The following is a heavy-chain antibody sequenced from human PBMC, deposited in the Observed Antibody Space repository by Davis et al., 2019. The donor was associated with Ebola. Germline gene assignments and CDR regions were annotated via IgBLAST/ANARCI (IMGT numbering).Heavy chain of an antibody. CDR2: MNPNSGNT. CDR3: ARESSSGWYFDY. D-gene: IGHD6-19*01. J-gene: IGHJ4*02. Sequence: ASVTVSCKASEYSFTSYDINWVRQATGQGLEWMGWMNPNSGNTGYAQKFQGRVTMTRNTSISTAYMELSSLRSENTAVYYCARESSSGWYFDYWGQGTLVTVSS. V-gene: IGHV1-8*01. CDR1: EYSFTSYD.